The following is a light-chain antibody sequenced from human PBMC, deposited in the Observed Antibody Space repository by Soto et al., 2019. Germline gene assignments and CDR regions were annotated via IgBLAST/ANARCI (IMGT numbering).Light chain of an antibody. CDR1: QGISDY. V-gene: IGKV1-9*01. J-gene: IGKJ5*01. Sequence: DIQLTQSPSFLSASVGDRVTITCRASQGISDYLAWYQQKPGKAPNLLFYVASTFQSGVPSRFSGSVSGTEFTLTISRLQPEDLSTYYCQQLFSFPPTFGQGTRLEIK. CDR2: VAS. CDR3: QQLFSFPPT.